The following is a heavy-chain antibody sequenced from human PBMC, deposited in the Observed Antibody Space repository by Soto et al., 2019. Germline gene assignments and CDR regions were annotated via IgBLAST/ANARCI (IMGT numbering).Heavy chain of an antibody. Sequence: SQTLSLTCTISCNNISNNDAAWNWIRQSPSRGLEWLGRTYYRSKWYSVSAVSVKGRLTIKADTSKNQFSLQLDSVTPEDTAVYYCARGPGILNFWGKGIQVTVSS. CDR1: CNNISNNDAA. D-gene: IGHD3-9*01. V-gene: IGHV6-1*01. CDR2: TYYRSKWYS. CDR3: ARGPGILNF. J-gene: IGHJ4*02.